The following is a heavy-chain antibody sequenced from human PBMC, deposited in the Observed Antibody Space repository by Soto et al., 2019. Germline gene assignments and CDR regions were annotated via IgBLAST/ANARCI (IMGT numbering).Heavy chain of an antibody. Sequence: QVQLVECGGGVVQPGRSLRLSCAASGFPFSSYAMHWVRQAPGKGLEWVAVISYDGSNKYYADSVKGRFTISRDNSKNTLYLQMNSLRAEDTAVYYCARRISTSSWGGMDVWGQGTTVTVSS. CDR1: GFPFSSYA. V-gene: IGHV3-30-3*01. CDR3: ARRISTSSWGGMDV. D-gene: IGHD2-2*01. J-gene: IGHJ6*02. CDR2: ISYDGSNK.